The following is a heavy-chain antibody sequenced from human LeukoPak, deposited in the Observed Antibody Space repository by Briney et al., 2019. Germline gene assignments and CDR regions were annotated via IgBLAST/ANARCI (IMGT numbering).Heavy chain of an antibody. CDR2: INHSGRT. CDR3: ARGGSVHYFDY. J-gene: IGHJ4*02. V-gene: IGHV4-34*01. CDR1: GGSFTGYY. D-gene: IGHD6-25*01. Sequence: WETLSLTCAVYGGSFTGYYWSWIRQPPGTGLEWIGEINHSGRTNYNPSLKSRITIPIDTSKNQFSLNLSSVTAADTAFYYCARGGSVHYFDYWGQGTLVTVSS.